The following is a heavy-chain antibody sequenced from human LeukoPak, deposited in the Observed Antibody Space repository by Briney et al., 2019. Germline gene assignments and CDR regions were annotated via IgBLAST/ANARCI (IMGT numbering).Heavy chain of an antibody. Sequence: GGSLTLSCAASGFTFSDDWMNWVRQAPGKGPEWVGHIKARRAGGTTEYAAPVGGRFTISRDDSRSILYLQMNNLKTEDTALYYCTRGHYGSWGQGTLVTVSS. J-gene: IGHJ4*02. V-gene: IGHV3-15*01. CDR1: GFTFSDDW. CDR2: IKARRAGGTT. CDR3: TRGHYGS.